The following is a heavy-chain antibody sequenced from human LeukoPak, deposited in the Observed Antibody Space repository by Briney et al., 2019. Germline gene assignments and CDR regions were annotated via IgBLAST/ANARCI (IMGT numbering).Heavy chain of an antibody. CDR1: GFTFSSYG. V-gene: IGHV3-30*18. J-gene: IGHJ4*02. CDR2: ISYDGSNK. CDR3: AKEQQLDY. D-gene: IGHD6-13*01. Sequence: GGSLRLSYAASGFTFSSYGMHWVRQAPGKGLEWVAVISYDGSNKYYADSVKGRFTISRDNSKNTLYLQMNSLRAEDTAVYYCAKEQQLDYWGQGTLVTVSS.